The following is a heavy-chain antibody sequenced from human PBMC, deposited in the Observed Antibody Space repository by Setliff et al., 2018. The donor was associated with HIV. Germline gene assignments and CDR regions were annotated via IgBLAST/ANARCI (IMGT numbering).Heavy chain of an antibody. J-gene: IGHJ4*02. CDR1: GYTFINYG. Sequence: GASVKVSCKASGYTFINYGISWVRQAPGQGLEWMGWISANNGNTKYAQRLQGRVTMTTDTSTSTAYMDLRSLRYDDTAIYYCARSPDPYSGTTDYWGQGTLVTVSS. CDR3: ARSPDPYSGTTDY. CDR2: ISANNGNT. D-gene: IGHD1-26*01. V-gene: IGHV1-18*01.